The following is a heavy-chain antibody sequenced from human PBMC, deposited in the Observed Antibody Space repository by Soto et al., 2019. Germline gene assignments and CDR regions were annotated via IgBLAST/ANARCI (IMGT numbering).Heavy chain of an antibody. Sequence: GGSLRLSCTASGFTFGDYAMSWFRQAPGKGLEWVGFIRSKAYGGTTEYAASVKGRFTISRDDSKSIAYLQMNSLKTEDTAVYYCTRDGGAAGTVYYGMDVWGQGTTVTVSS. J-gene: IGHJ6*02. CDR2: IRSKAYGGTT. V-gene: IGHV3-49*03. CDR1: GFTFGDYA. CDR3: TRDGGAAGTVYYGMDV. D-gene: IGHD6-13*01.